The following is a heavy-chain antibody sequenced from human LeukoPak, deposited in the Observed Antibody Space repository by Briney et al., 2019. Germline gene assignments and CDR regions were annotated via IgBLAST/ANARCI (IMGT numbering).Heavy chain of an antibody. CDR1: GFTFSSYS. J-gene: IGHJ3*02. D-gene: IGHD2-15*01. CDR3: ARDGGEYCSGGRCTAFDI. CDR2: VSTSSSYI. V-gene: IGHV3-21*01. Sequence: PGGSLRLSCAASGFTFSSYSMNWVRQAPGKGLEWVSSVSTSSSYIYYADSVKGRFTISRCNAKNSLYLQMNSLRVEDTAVYYCARDGGEYCSGGRCTAFDIWGQGTMVTVSS.